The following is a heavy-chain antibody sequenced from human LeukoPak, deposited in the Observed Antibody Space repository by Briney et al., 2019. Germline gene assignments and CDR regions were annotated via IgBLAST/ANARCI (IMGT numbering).Heavy chain of an antibody. CDR2: INAGNGNT. D-gene: IGHD3-10*01. V-gene: IGHV1-3*01. CDR3: ARDGAYYDSGSYYNNYFDY. Sequence: GASVKVSCKASGYTFTIYAMHWVRQAPGQRLEWMGWINAGNGNTKYSQKFQGRVTITRDTSASTAYMELSSLRSEDTAVYYCARDGAYYDSGSYYNNYFDYWGQGTLVTVSS. CDR1: GYTFTIYA. J-gene: IGHJ4*02.